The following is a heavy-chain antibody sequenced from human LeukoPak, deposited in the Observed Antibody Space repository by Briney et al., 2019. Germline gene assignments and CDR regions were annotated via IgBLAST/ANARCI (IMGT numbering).Heavy chain of an antibody. Sequence: ASVKVSCKASGGTFSSYAISWVRQAPGQGLEWMGWISAYNGNTNYAQKLQGRVTMTTDTSTSTAYMELRSLRSDDTAVYYCARVLITMVRGVIITYWFDPWGQGTLVTVSS. J-gene: IGHJ5*02. CDR3: ARVLITMVRGVIITYWFDP. CDR2: ISAYNGNT. D-gene: IGHD3-10*01. CDR1: GGTFSSYA. V-gene: IGHV1-18*01.